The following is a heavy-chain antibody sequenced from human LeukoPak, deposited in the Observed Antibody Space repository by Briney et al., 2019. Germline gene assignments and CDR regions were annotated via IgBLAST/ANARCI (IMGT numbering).Heavy chain of an antibody. J-gene: IGHJ5*02. CDR3: ARIIAVAGTPWFDP. CDR1: GGSISSYY. V-gene: IGHV4-59*01. CDR2: IYYSGST. D-gene: IGHD6-19*01. Sequence: PSETLSLTCTVSGGSISSYYWSWIRQPPGKGLEWIGYIYYSGSTNYNPSLKSRVTISVDTSKNQFSLKLSSVTAADTAVYYCARIIAVAGTPWFDPWGQGTLVTVSS.